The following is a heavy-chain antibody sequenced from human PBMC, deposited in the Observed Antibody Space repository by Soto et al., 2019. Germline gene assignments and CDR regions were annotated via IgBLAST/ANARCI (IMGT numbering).Heavy chain of an antibody. Sequence: EMQLVESGGDLVQPGGPLRLSCATSGFTFSSYWLHWVRQAPGKGLVWGSRIKSDGTSPTYADSVKGRFTISRDDAKNTLYLQMSGLRAEDTAVYYCTSATKYYYMDVWGKGTTVTVSS. CDR1: GFTFSSYW. CDR3: TSATKYYYMDV. CDR2: IKSDGTSP. J-gene: IGHJ6*03. V-gene: IGHV3-74*01.